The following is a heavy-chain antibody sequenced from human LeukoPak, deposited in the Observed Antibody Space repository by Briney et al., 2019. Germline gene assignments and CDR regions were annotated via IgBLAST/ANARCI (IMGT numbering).Heavy chain of an antibody. CDR3: ARGYSYGWGY. J-gene: IGHJ4*02. CDR2: ISNSGGST. V-gene: IGHV3-23*01. CDR1: GFFLSSSA. Sequence: GGSLRLSCGVSGFFLSSSAMSWVRQAPGKGLGWVSTISNSGGSTYYADSVRGRFTISRDNSKNTLYLQMNSLRAEDTAVYYCARGYSYGWGYWGQGTLVTVSS. D-gene: IGHD5-18*01.